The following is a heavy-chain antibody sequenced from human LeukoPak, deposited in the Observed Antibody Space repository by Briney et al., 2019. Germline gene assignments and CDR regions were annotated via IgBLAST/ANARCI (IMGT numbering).Heavy chain of an antibody. D-gene: IGHD6-13*01. V-gene: IGHV4-34*01. CDR1: GGSFSGYY. CDR2: INHSGST. CDR3: ARLGIAAAGTNY. Sequence: PSETLSLTCAVYGGSFSGYYWSWIRQPPGKGLEWIGEINHSGSTNYNPSLKSRVTISVGTSKNQFSLKLSSVTAADTAVYYCARLGIAAAGTNYWGQGTLVTVSS. J-gene: IGHJ4*02.